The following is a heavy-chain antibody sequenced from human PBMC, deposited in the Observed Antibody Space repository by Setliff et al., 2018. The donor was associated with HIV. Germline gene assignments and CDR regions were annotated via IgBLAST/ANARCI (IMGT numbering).Heavy chain of an antibody. CDR3: ASAGAWQRNALDI. CDR1: GYSFTNHY. CDR2: TNPTGGST. J-gene: IGHJ3*02. D-gene: IGHD5-12*01. Sequence: GASVKVSCKPSGYSFTNHYMHWVRQAPGQGLEWMGVTNPTGGSTRNTQKFQGRVAMTRDTATSTVYMELSSLRSEDTAVYYCASAGAWQRNALDIWGQGTMVTVSS. V-gene: IGHV1-46*01.